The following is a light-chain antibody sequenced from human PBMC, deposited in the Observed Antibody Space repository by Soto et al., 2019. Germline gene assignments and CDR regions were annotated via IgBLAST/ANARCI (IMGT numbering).Light chain of an antibody. Sequence: EVVMTQSPATLSVSPGERAALSCRASQTVRDNLGWYQQKPGQPPRLLIYAATPRATGIPDRFSGSGSGTDFTLTISSLQSEDFAVYYCQQYNNWPLKFGRGTKVDIK. CDR1: QTVRDN. CDR3: QQYNNWPLK. J-gene: IGKJ1*01. CDR2: AAT. V-gene: IGKV3D-15*01.